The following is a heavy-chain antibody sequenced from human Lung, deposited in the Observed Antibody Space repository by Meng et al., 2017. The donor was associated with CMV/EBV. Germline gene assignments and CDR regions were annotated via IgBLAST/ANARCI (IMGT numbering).Heavy chain of an antibody. CDR2: INAGNGNT. D-gene: IGHD3-22*01. Sequence: QVQLVQSGAEGKKPGXSVKGSFKASGYTFTSYAMHWVRQAPGQRLEWMGWINAGNGNTKYSQRFQGRVTITMDTSASTAYMELSSLRSEDTTVYYCARAGYDSSGYYPQPFDYWGQGTLVTVSS. V-gene: IGHV1-3*01. J-gene: IGHJ4*02. CDR1: GYTFTSYA. CDR3: ARAGYDSSGYYPQPFDY.